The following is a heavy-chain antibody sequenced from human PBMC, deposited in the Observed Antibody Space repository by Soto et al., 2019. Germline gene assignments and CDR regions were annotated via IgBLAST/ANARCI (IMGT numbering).Heavy chain of an antibody. CDR2: IYHGGTT. CDR1: GYSISSGSY. V-gene: IGHV4-38-2*02. Sequence: SETLRVTWTVSGYSISSGSYWGWSRQPPGKGPEWIASIYHGGTTFYNPSLKSRITISVDTSHNQFSLNLRSVTAADTAVYYCASAHVLVVAGSLFDYWGHGTLVTVSS. CDR3: ASAHVLVVAGSLFDY. D-gene: IGHD6-19*01. J-gene: IGHJ4*01.